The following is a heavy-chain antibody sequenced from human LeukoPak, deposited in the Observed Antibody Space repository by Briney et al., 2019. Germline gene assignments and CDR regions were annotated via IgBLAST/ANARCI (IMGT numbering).Heavy chain of an antibody. V-gene: IGHV3-30*02. CDR2: IRYDGSKK. D-gene: IGHD6-13*01. J-gene: IGHJ4*02. CDR3: AREVAAAGVDY. Sequence: GGSLRLSCAASGFTFGSYGMHWVRQAPGKGLEWVAFIRYDGSKKYYADSVKGRFTISRDNSKNALYLQMNSLRAEDTAVYYCAREVAAAGVDYWGQGTLVTVSS. CDR1: GFTFGSYG.